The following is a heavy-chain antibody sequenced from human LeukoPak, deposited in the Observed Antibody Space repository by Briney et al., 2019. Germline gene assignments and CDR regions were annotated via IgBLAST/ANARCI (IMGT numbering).Heavy chain of an antibody. D-gene: IGHD6-6*01. CDR1: GGSFSGYY. Sequence: TSETLSLTCAVYGGSFSGYYWSWIRQPPGKGLEWIGEINHSGSTNYNPSLKSRVTISVDTSKNQFSLKLSSVAAADTAVYYCARGSARPGGPNRAEYFQHWGQGTLVTVSS. V-gene: IGHV4-34*01. CDR3: ARGSARPGGPNRAEYFQH. J-gene: IGHJ1*01. CDR2: INHSGST.